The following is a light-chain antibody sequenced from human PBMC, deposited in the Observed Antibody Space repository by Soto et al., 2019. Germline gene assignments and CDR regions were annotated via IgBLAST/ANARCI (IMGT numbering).Light chain of an antibody. CDR3: SSYTGSSSFYV. J-gene: IGLJ1*01. V-gene: IGLV2-14*01. CDR1: SSDVGTYNY. CDR2: EVS. Sequence: QSVLTQPASVSGSPGQSITISCTGTSSDVGTYNYVSWYQQHPGKAPKLMIYEVSNRPSGVSNRFSGSKSGNTASLTISGLQAEDEADYYCSSYTGSSSFYVFGTGIKVAVL.